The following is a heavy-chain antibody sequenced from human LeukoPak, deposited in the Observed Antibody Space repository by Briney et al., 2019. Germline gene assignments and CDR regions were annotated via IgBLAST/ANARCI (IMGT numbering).Heavy chain of an antibody. CDR2: IYHSGST. Sequence: TSETLSLTCTVSGYSISSGYYWGWIRQPPGKGLEWIGSIYHSGSTYYNPSLKSRVTISVDTSKNQFSLKLSSVTAADTAVYYCARRHPGKTFDPWGQGTLVTVSS. CDR3: ARRHPGKTFDP. CDR1: GYSISSGYY. V-gene: IGHV4-38-2*02. J-gene: IGHJ5*02.